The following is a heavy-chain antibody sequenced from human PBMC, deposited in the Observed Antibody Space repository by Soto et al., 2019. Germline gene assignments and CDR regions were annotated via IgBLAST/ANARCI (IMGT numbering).Heavy chain of an antibody. CDR2: INPNSGGT. CDR1: GYTFTGYY. V-gene: IGHV1-2*02. J-gene: IGHJ6*02. Sequence: ASVKVSCKASGYTFTGYYMHCVRQAPGQGLEWMGWINPNSGGTNYAQKFQGRVTMTRDTSISTAYMELSRLRSDDTAVYYCAREGYCSGGSCLYYYGMDVWGQGTTVTVSS. CDR3: AREGYCSGGSCLYYYGMDV. D-gene: IGHD2-15*01.